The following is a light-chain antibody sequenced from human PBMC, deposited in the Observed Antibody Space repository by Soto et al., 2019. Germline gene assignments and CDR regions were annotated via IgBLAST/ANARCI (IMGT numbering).Light chain of an antibody. J-gene: IGLJ1*01. CDR3: DSYTASSTYV. CDR2: DVG. CDR1: TSDVGSYNR. Sequence: QSALTQPPSVSGSPGQSVTISCTGTTSDVGSYNRVSWYQQTPGTAPKLIIYDVGSRPSGVPDRFSGSKSGSTASLTISGLQAEDEADYYCDSYTASSTYVFGTGTKVTVL. V-gene: IGLV2-18*02.